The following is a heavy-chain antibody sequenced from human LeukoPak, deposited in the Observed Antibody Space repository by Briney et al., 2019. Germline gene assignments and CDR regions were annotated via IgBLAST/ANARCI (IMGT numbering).Heavy chain of an antibody. CDR2: ISYDGNNK. CDR1: GFTFSRYD. J-gene: IGHJ4*02. Sequence: GRSLRLSCAASGFTFSRYDMHWVRQAPGKGLEWVAVISYDGNNKYYADSVKGRFTISRDNSKNTLFLQMNSLRVEDTAVYYCVKGSLTMVRGVIPGNWGQGTLVTVSS. CDR3: VKGSLTMVRGVIPGN. D-gene: IGHD3-10*01. V-gene: IGHV3-30*18.